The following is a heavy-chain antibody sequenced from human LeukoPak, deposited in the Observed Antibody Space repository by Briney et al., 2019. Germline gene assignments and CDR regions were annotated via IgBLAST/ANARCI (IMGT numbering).Heavy chain of an antibody. D-gene: IGHD3-16*01. CDR1: GGTFSSYA. J-gene: IGHJ5*02. CDR2: IIPILGIA. V-gene: IGHV1-69*04. CDR3: AKDLEGRRQIWVNWFDP. Sequence: SVKVSCKASGGTFSSYAISWVRQAPGQGLEWMGRIIPILGIANYAQKFQGRVTITADKSTSTAYMELNSLRAEDTAVYYCAKDLEGRRQIWVNWFDPWGQGTLVTVSS.